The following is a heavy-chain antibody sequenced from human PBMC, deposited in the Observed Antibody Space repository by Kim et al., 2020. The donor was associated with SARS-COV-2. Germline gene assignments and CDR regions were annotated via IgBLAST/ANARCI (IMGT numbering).Heavy chain of an antibody. Sequence: ASVKVSCKASGYTFTSYYMHGVRQAAGQGREWMGIINPSGGSTSYAQKFQGRVTMTRDTSTSTVYMELSSLRSEDTAVYYCAREDILTGYFVYGMDVWGQGTTVTVSS. CDR2: INPSGGST. V-gene: IGHV1-46*01. CDR3: AREDILTGYFVYGMDV. D-gene: IGHD3-9*01. CDR1: GYTFTSYY. J-gene: IGHJ6*02.